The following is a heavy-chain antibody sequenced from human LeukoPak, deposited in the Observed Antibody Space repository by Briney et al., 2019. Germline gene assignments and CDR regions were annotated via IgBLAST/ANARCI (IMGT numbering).Heavy chain of an antibody. CDR2: IEKDGSEK. CDR3: VGGAGWQSDY. J-gene: IGHJ4*02. Sequence: GGSLRHSCVASGFTFSSYWMNWVRQAPGKGPEWVANIEKDGSEKNYVDSVKGRFTISRDNAKSSVYLQMNNLRAEDTAVCYCVGGAGWQSDYWGQGTPVAVSS. D-gene: IGHD2-15*01. CDR1: GFTFSSYW. V-gene: IGHV3-7*04.